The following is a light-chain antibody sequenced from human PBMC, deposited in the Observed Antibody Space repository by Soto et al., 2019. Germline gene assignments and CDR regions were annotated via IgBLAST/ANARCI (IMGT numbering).Light chain of an antibody. CDR2: LGS. CDR1: QSLLRSNGYNY. Sequence: DSVITQSRLPLPVTPGEPASISCMSSQSLLRSNGYNYVDWYLQKPGQSPQVLIYLGSIRASGVPDRFSGSGSGTDFTLKISRVEAEDVGIYYCMQDLQTPTTFGQGTRLANK. CDR3: MQDLQTPTT. V-gene: IGKV2-28*01. J-gene: IGKJ5*01.